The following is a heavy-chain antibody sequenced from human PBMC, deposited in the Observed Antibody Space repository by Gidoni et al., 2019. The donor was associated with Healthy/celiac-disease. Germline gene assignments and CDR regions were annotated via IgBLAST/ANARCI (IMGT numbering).Heavy chain of an antibody. V-gene: IGHV4-39*01. CDR2: IYYSGST. J-gene: IGHJ4*02. Sequence: QLQLQESGPGLVKPSETPSLTCTGPGGSISSSSYYWGWIRQPPGKGLEWIGIIYYSGSTYYNPSLKSRVTISVDTSKNQFSLKLSSVTAADTAVYYCARGYDSSGYVDYWGQGTLVTVSS. CDR3: ARGYDSSGYVDY. D-gene: IGHD3-22*01. CDR1: GGSISSSSYY.